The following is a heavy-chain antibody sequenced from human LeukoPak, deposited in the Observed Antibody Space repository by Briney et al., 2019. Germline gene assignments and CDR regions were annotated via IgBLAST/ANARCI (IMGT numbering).Heavy chain of an antibody. CDR2: ISSSSSYI. CDR3: ARGSAMVQGDY. V-gene: IGHV3-21*01. J-gene: IGHJ4*02. D-gene: IGHD4/OR15-4a*01. CDR1: GSTFSSHT. Sequence: GGSLRLSCAASGSTFSSHTMNWVRQAPGKGLEWVSSISSSSSYIYYADSVKGRFTISRDNAKNSLYLQMNSLRAEDTAVYYCARGSAMVQGDYWGQGTLVTVSS.